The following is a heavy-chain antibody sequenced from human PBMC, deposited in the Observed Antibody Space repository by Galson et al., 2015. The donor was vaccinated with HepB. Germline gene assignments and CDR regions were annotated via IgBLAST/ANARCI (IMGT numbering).Heavy chain of an antibody. Sequence: SVKVSCKASGYTFTSYAMHWVRQAPGQRLEWMGWINAGNGNTKYSQKFQGRVTITRDTSASTAYMELSSLRSEDTAVYYCARETTVTNEGNWYFDLWGRGTLVTVSS. CDR1: GYTFTSYA. V-gene: IGHV1-3*01. CDR3: ARETTVTNEGNWYFDL. J-gene: IGHJ2*01. D-gene: IGHD4-17*01. CDR2: INAGNGNT.